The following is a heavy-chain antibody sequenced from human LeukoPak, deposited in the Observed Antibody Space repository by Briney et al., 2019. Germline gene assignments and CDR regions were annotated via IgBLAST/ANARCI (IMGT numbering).Heavy chain of an antibody. D-gene: IGHD3-22*01. CDR2: IRSKAYGGTT. CDR3: TREHDSSGYSPPLAFDI. CDR1: GFTFGDYA. V-gene: IGHV3-49*03. Sequence: GGSLRLSCTASGFTFGDYAMSWFRQAPGKGLEWVGFIRSKAYGGTTEYAASVKGRFTISRDDSKSIAYLQMNSLKTEDTAVYYCTREHDSSGYSPPLAFDIWGQGTMVTVSS. J-gene: IGHJ3*02.